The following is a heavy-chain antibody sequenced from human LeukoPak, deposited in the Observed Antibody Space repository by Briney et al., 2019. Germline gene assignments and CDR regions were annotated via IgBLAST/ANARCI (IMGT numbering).Heavy chain of an antibody. CDR3: ARALGSSCFDY. D-gene: IGHD6-13*01. J-gene: IGHJ4*02. V-gene: IGHV4-34*01. CDR1: GGSFSGYY. CDR2: INHSGST. Sequence: SETLSLTCAVYGGSFSGYYWSWIRQPPGKGLEWIGEINHSGSTNYNPSLKSRVTISVDTSKNQFSLKLSSVTAADTAVYYCARALGSSCFDYWGQGTLVTVSS.